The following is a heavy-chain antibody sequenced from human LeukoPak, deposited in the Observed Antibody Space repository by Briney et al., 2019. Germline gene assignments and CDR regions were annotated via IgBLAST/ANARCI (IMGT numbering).Heavy chain of an antibody. J-gene: IGHJ5*02. CDR1: GGTFSSYA. V-gene: IGHV1-69*13. CDR3: ARQGPIAAGVGVFDP. D-gene: IGHD6-13*01. Sequence: ASVKVSCKASGGTFSSYAISWVRQAPGQGLEWMGGIIPIFGTANYAQKFQGRVTITADESTSTAYMELSSLRSEDTAVYYCARQGPIAAGVGVFDPWGQGTLVTVSS. CDR2: IIPIFGTA.